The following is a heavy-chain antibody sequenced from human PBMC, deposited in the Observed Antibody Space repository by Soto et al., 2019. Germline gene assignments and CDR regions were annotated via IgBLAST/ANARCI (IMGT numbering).Heavy chain of an antibody. CDR1: GVSLSTNGVS. D-gene: IGHD2-2*01. V-gene: IGHV2-5*02. CDR3: TKSIFVVPTPRNAFDL. Sequence: QITLKESSPTLVKPTQTLTLTCTFSGVSLSTNGVSVGWIRQPPGKPLEWLALIYWDDDKRYSPSLKCRLRITHDTSQFQVVLVMTNMDPLDTATYYCTKSIFVVPTPRNAFDLWGQGTMFTVS. J-gene: IGHJ3*01. CDR2: IYWDDDK.